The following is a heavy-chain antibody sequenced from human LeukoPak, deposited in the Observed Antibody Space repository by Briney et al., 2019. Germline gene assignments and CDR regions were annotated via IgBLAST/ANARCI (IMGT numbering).Heavy chain of an antibody. V-gene: IGHV3-53*01. D-gene: IGHD6-19*01. CDR2: IYSGGST. CDR1: GFTVSSNY. J-gene: IGHJ4*02. CDR3: AREHSSGWYRGRPHYFDY. Sequence: PGGSLRLSCAASGFTVSSNYMSWVRQAPGKGLEWVSVIYSGGSTYYADSVKGRFTISRDNSKNTLYLQMNSLRAEDTAVYYCAREHSSGWYRGRPHYFDYWGQGTLVTVSS.